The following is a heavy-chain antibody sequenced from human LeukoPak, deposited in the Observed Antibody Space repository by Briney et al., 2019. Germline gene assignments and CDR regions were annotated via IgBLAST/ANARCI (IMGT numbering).Heavy chain of an antibody. D-gene: IGHD3-3*01. CDR3: ARDERRYYDFWICQQTNWFDP. Sequence: ASVTVSSTASAYTFTSYAMNRVRQAPAQGLEWMGWINTNTGNPTYAQGFTGRFVFSLDTSVSTAYLQISSLKAEDTAVYYCARDERRYYDFWICQQTNWFDPGGQGTGVTVSS. CDR1: AYTFTSYA. CDR2: INTNTGNP. J-gene: IGHJ5*02. V-gene: IGHV7-4-1*02.